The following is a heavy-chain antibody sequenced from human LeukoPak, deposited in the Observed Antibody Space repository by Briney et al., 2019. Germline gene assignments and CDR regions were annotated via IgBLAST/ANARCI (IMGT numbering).Heavy chain of an antibody. CDR3: ARGFPYYYDSSGYYSPYYFDY. Sequence: SETLSLTCAVYGGSFSGYYWSWIRPPPGKGLEWIGEINHSGSTNYNPSLKSRVTISVDTSKNQFSLKLSSVTAADTAVYYCARGFPYYYDSSGYYSPYYFDYWGQGTLVTVSS. J-gene: IGHJ4*02. V-gene: IGHV4-34*01. D-gene: IGHD3-22*01. CDR1: GGSFSGYY. CDR2: INHSGST.